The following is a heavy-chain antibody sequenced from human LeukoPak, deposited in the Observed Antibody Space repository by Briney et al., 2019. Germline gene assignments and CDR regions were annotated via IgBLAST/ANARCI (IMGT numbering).Heavy chain of an antibody. Sequence: PSETLPHTCTVSGGSISSYYWSWIRQPPGKGLEWIGEINHSGSTNYNPSLKRRVTISVDTSKNQFSLKLSSVTAADTAVYYCARAGYYYDSKRTFDPWGQGNLVTVS. V-gene: IGHV4-34*01. CDR1: GGSISSYY. CDR2: INHSGST. J-gene: IGHJ5*02. D-gene: IGHD3-22*01. CDR3: ARAGYYYDSKRTFDP.